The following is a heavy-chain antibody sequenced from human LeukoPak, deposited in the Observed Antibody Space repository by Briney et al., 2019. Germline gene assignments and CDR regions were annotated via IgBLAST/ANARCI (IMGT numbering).Heavy chain of an antibody. J-gene: IGHJ3*02. V-gene: IGHV1-8*01. Sequence: ASVKVSCKASGYTFTSYDINWVRQATGQGLEWMGCVNPNSGNTGYAQKFQGRVTMTRNTSISTAYMELSSLRSEDTAVYYCAREGGSYYRDAFDIWGQGTMVTVSS. D-gene: IGHD1-26*01. CDR3: AREGGSYYRDAFDI. CDR2: VNPNSGNT. CDR1: GYTFTSYD.